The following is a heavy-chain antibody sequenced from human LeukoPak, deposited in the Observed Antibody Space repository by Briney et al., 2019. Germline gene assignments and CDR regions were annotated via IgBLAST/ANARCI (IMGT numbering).Heavy chain of an antibody. CDR1: GGTFSSYA. J-gene: IGHJ6*02. CDR3: ARGSGRVSMMESAYYYGMDV. V-gene: IGHV1-69*01. D-gene: IGHD5/OR15-5a*01. Sequence: SVNVSCKASGGTFSSYAISWVRQAPGQGLEWMGGIIPIFGTADYAQKFQGRVTITADESTSTAYMELSSLRSEDTAVYYCARGSGRVSMMESAYYYGMDVWGQGTTVTVSS. CDR2: IIPIFGTA.